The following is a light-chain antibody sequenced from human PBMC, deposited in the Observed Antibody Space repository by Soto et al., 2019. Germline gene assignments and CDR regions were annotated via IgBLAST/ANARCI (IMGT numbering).Light chain of an antibody. CDR2: EVS. Sequence: QSALTQPASVSGSPGQSITISCTGTSSDVGGYNYVSWYQQNPGKAPKLMIYEVSNRPSGVSNRFSGSKSGNTASLTISGLQAEDEADYYWSSYTSSSTYVFGTGTKLTVL. J-gene: IGLJ1*01. V-gene: IGLV2-14*01. CDR3: SSYTSSSTYV. CDR1: SSDVGGYNY.